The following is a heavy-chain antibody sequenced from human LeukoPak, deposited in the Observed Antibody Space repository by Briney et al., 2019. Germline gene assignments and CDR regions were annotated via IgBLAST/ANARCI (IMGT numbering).Heavy chain of an antibody. Sequence: PSETLSLTCTVSGGSISSSSYYWGWIRQPPGKGLGWIGSISHSGRTYYNPSLKSRVTISVDKSKNQFSLKLSSVTAADTAVYYCARDRRGPNDAFDIWGQGTMVTVSS. V-gene: IGHV4-39*07. CDR2: ISHSGRT. CDR1: GGSISSSSYY. J-gene: IGHJ3*02. D-gene: IGHD3/OR15-3a*01. CDR3: ARDRRGPNDAFDI.